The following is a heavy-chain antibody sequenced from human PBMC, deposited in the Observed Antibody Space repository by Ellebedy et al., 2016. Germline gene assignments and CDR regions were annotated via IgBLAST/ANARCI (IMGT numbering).Heavy chain of an antibody. J-gene: IGHJ4*02. CDR1: GGTFSSYA. CDR2: IIPIFGTA. V-gene: IGHV1-69*13. Sequence: SVKVSCXASGGTFSSYAISWVRQAPGQGLEWMGGIIPIFGTANYAQKFQGRVTITADESTSTAYMELSSLRSEDTAVYYCARDKTTVTNVLDYWGQGTLVTVSS. CDR3: ARDKTTVTNVLDY. D-gene: IGHD4-17*01.